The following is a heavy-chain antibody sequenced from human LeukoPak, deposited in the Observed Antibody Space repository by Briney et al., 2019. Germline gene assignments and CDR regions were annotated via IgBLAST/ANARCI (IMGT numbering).Heavy chain of an antibody. CDR1: GFTFSSYS. D-gene: IGHD2-15*01. CDR3: ARDLGSSYSSGIDY. V-gene: IGHV3-21*01. Sequence: PGGSLRLSCAASGFTFSSYSMNWVRQAPGKGLEWVSSISSSSSYIYYADSVKGRFTISRDNAKNSLYLQMNSLRAEDTAVYYRARDLGSSYSSGIDYWGQGTLVTVSS. J-gene: IGHJ4*02. CDR2: ISSSSSYI.